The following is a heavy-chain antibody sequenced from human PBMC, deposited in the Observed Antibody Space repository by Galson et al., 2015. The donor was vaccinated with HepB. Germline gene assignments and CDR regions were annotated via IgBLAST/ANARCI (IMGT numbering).Heavy chain of an antibody. V-gene: IGHV1-2*06. CDR2: INPNSGGT. Sequence: QGLEWMGRINPNSGGTNYAQKFQGRVTMTRDTSISTAYMELSRLRSDDAAVYYCARVYGYTWYYFDYWGQGTLVTVSS. J-gene: IGHJ4*02. CDR3: ARVYGYTWYYFDY. D-gene: IGHD5-24*01.